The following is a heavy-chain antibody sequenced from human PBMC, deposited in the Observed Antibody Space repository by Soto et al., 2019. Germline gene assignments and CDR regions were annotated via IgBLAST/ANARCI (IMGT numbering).Heavy chain of an antibody. CDR1: GFSLSTSGVG. CDR2: IYWNDDK. J-gene: IGHJ6*02. CDR3: AYAPYGVSPYYYYGMDV. D-gene: IGHD4-17*01. V-gene: IGHV2-5*01. Sequence: SGPTLVNPTQTLTLTCTFSGFSLSTSGVGVGWIRQPPGKALEWLALIYWNDDKRYSPSLKSRLTITKDTSKNQVVLTMTNMDPVDTGTYYCAYAPYGVSPYYYYGMDVWGQGTTVTVSS.